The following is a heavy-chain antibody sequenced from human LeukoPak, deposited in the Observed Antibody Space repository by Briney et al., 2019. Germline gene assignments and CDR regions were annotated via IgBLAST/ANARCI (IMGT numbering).Heavy chain of an antibody. Sequence: GGSLRLSCAASGLTFRTYAMSWVRQAPGKGLEWVSSISDSGGYTFYADSVKGRFTISRDNSKNTAYLQMNSLRAEDTAVYYCAKGGSYRSQPYFDYWGQGTPVTVSS. V-gene: IGHV3-23*01. CDR3: AKGGSYRSQPYFDY. J-gene: IGHJ4*02. CDR1: GLTFRTYA. CDR2: ISDSGGYT. D-gene: IGHD3-16*02.